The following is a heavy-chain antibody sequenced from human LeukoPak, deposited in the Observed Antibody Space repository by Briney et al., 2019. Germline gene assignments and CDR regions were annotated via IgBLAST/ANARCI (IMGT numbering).Heavy chain of an antibody. Sequence: GASVKVSCKASGYTFTGYYIHWVRQPPGQGLERKGWINPNSGGTNYAQKFQGRVTMTRDTSISTAYMELSRLRSDDTAVYYCARDPGNSGYDSIDYWGQGTLVTVSS. V-gene: IGHV1-2*02. CDR2: INPNSGGT. D-gene: IGHD5-12*01. CDR3: ARDPGNSGYDSIDY. J-gene: IGHJ4*02. CDR1: GYTFTGYY.